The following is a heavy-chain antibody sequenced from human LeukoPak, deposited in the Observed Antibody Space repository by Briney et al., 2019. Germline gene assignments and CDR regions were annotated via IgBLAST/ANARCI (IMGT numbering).Heavy chain of an antibody. Sequence: GGSLRLSCTVSGFTVSSNSMSWVRQAPGKGLEWVSFIYSDNTHYSDSVKGRFTISRDNSKNTLYLQMNSLRAEDTAVYYCATRAGAYSHPYDYWGQGTLVTVSS. CDR2: IYSDNT. CDR1: GFTVSSNS. CDR3: ATRAGAYSHPYDY. D-gene: IGHD4/OR15-4a*01. J-gene: IGHJ4*02. V-gene: IGHV3-53*01.